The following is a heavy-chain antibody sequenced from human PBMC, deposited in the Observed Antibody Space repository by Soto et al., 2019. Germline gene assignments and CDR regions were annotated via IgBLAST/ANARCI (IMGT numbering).Heavy chain of an antibody. D-gene: IGHD3-3*01. V-gene: IGHV3-15*07. CDR3: TTDLLGYYDFWSGYYPFDY. CDR2: IKSKTDGGTT. J-gene: IGHJ4*02. Sequence: VRQAPGKGLVWVGRIKSKTDGGTTDYAAPVKGRFTISRDDSKNTLYLQMNSLKTEDTAVYYCTTDLLGYYDFWSGYYPFDYWGQGTLVTVSS.